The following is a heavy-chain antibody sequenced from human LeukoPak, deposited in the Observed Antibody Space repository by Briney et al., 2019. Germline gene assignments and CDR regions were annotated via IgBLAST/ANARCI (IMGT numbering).Heavy chain of an antibody. V-gene: IGHV3-30*04. D-gene: IGHD3-10*01. Sequence: GGSLRLSCAASGFTFISYAIHWVRQAPGKGLEWVAVISYDGSNKYYADSVKGRFTISRDNSKNTLYLQMNSLRAEDTAVYYCAREGLFTADYYGSGRPVYFDYWGQGTLVTVSS. J-gene: IGHJ4*02. CDR2: ISYDGSNK. CDR3: AREGLFTADYYGSGRPVYFDY. CDR1: GFTFISYA.